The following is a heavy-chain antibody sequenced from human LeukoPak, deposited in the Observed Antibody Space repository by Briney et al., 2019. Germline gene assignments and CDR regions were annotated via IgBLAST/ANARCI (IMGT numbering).Heavy chain of an antibody. CDR3: ARVYYSSSYDYWYFDL. V-gene: IGHV4-59*01. D-gene: IGHD6-13*01. CDR2: IYYSGST. CDR1: GGSISNCY. J-gene: IGHJ2*01. Sequence: PSETLSLTCTVSGGSISNCYWSWIRQPPGKGLEWIGYIYYSGSTNYNPSLKSRVTISVDTSKNQFSLKLSSVTAADTAVYYCARVYYSSSYDYWYFDLWGRGTLVTVSS.